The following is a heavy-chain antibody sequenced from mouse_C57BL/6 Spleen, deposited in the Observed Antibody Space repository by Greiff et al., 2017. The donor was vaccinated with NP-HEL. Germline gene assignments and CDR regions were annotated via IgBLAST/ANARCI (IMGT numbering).Heavy chain of an antibody. CDR1: GFTFSDYY. CDR2: INYDGSST. D-gene: IGHD4-1*01. Sequence: EVKLVESEGGLVQPGSSMKLSCTASGFTFSDYYMAWVRQVPEKGLEWVANINYDGSSTYYLDSLKSRFIISRDNAKNILYLQMSSLKSEDTATYYCARLTGKAWFAYWGQGTLVTVSA. V-gene: IGHV5-16*01. CDR3: ARLTGKAWFAY. J-gene: IGHJ3*01.